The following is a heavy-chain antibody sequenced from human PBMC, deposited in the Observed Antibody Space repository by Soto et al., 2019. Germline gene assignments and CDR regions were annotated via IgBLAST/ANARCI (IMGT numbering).Heavy chain of an antibody. CDR1: GFTFSTYA. D-gene: IGHD2-15*01. CDR2: ITSSGSGT. V-gene: IGHV3-23*01. Sequence: GGSLRLSCAASGFTFSTYAMTWVRQAPGKGLEWVSIITSSGSGTYYEDSVKGRFTISRDNSKNTLYLQMNSLRAEDTAVYYCARDGLLGYFDYWGQGTLVTVSS. J-gene: IGHJ4*02. CDR3: ARDGLLGYFDY.